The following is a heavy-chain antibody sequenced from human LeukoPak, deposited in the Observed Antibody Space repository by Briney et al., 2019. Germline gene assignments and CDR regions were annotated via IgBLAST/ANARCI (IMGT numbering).Heavy chain of an antibody. V-gene: IGHV3-23*01. Sequence: GGSLRLSCVASGFTFSSFTMSWVRQAPGKGPEWVSGISGTAVEIYYADSVKGRFTISRDNSKNTLCLQMKSLRAEDTAVYYCAKDRWASGTSTWDYWGQGTLVAVSS. J-gene: IGHJ4*02. CDR1: GFTFSSFT. CDR3: AKDRWASGTSTWDY. CDR2: ISGTAVEI. D-gene: IGHD1-26*01.